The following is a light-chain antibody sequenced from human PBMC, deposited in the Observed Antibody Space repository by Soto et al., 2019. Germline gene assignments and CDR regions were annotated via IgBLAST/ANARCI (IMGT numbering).Light chain of an antibody. Sequence: IVLTQSPSTLSLSPGERATLSCRASQSVSSSYLAWYQQKPGQAPRLLIYGASSRATGIPDRFSGSGSGTDFTLTISRLEPEDFAVYFCLQYGGLPRTFGQGTKVDIK. CDR3: LQYGGLPRT. CDR1: QSVSSSY. V-gene: IGKV3-20*01. J-gene: IGKJ1*01. CDR2: GAS.